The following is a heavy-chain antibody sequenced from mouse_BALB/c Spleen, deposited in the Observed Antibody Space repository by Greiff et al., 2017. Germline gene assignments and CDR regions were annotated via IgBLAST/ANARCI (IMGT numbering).Heavy chain of an antibody. D-gene: IGHD2-3*01. CDR2: IRNKANGYTT. V-gene: IGHV7-3*02. CDR3: ARDMCDDGYQFAY. J-gene: IGHJ3*01. CDR1: GFTFTDYY. Sequence: EVKLVESGGGLVQPGGSLRLSCATSGFTFTDYYMSWVRQPPGKALEWLGFIRNKANGYTTEDSASVKGRFTISRDNSQSILYLQMNTLRAEDSATDYCARDMCDDGYQFAYWGQGTLVTVSA.